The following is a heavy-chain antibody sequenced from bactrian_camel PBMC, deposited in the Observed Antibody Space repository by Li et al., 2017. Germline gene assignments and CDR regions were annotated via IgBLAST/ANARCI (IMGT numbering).Heavy chain of an antibody. CDR2: IGPNTEQT. CDR1: GYSYASRC. Sequence: HVQLVESGGGSVQAGGSLRLSCAASGYSYASRCMGWFRLAPGKGLEWVAVIGPNTEQTYYVESVKGRFTISRDNVANTLYLQMNSLKVLDTAVYYCAAGGASLWGHGTQVTVS. CDR3: AAGGASL. J-gene: IGHJ4*01. V-gene: IGHV3S1*01.